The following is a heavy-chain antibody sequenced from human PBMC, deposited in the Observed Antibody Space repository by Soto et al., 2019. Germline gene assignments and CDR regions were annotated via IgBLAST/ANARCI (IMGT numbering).Heavy chain of an antibody. CDR1: GFTFSTYN. V-gene: IGHV3-21*01. CDR3: ARGDSYGSRSYPYYYYYMDV. Sequence: EVQLVESGGGLVKPGGSLRLSCAASGFTFSTYNMNWVRQAPGKGLEWVSSITTSSSYIYFADSVKGRFTISRDNAKNSLFLQMNSLRAEDTAVYYCARGDSYGSRSYPYYYYYMDVWGTGTTVTVSS. CDR2: ITTSSSYI. J-gene: IGHJ6*03. D-gene: IGHD3-10*01.